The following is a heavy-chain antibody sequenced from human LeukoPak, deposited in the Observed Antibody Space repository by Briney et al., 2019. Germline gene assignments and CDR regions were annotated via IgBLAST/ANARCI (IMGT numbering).Heavy chain of an antibody. D-gene: IGHD3-22*01. J-gene: IGHJ4*02. CDR3: ARDHSSGYPDY. Sequence: GGSLRLSCAASGFTFRSYGMHWVRQAPGKGLEWVAFIRYDGGNEYYADSVKGRFTISRDNAKNSLYLQMNSLRAEDTAVYYCARDHSSGYPDYWGQGTLVTVSS. CDR1: GFTFRSYG. CDR2: IRYDGGNE. V-gene: IGHV3-30*02.